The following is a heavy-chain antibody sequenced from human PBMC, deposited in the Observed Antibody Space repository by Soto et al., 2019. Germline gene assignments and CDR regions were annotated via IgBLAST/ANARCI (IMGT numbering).Heavy chain of an antibody. D-gene: IGHD2-2*01. Sequence: GGSLRLSCAASGFALEMNRMHWFRQPPGKGPEWVSRISDEGARTDYADSVKGRFTISRDNAKNSLYLQMNSLRAEDTAVYYCRRGARTSTVSTGDFWGLGALVTVSS. V-gene: IGHV3-74*01. CDR2: ISDEGART. CDR3: RRGARTSTVSTGDF. CDR1: GFALEMNR. J-gene: IGHJ4*02.